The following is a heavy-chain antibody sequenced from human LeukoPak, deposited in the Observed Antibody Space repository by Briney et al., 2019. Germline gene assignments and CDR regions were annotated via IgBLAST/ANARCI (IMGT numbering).Heavy chain of an antibody. CDR3: ARGSSGSYYGNSYYYMDV. Sequence: PSETLSLTCAVYGGSFSDYYWSWIRQPPGKWLEWIGEINHRGSINYNPSLQSRVTISMDTSKNQFSLKLTSVTAADTAVYYCARGSSGSYYGNSYYYMDVWGKGTTVTVSS. D-gene: IGHD1-26*01. CDR1: GGSFSDYY. V-gene: IGHV4-34*01. CDR2: INHRGSI. J-gene: IGHJ6*03.